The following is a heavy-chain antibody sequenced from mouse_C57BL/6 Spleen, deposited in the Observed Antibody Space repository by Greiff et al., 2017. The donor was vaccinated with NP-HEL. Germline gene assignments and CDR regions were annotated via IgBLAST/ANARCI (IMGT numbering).Heavy chain of an antibody. J-gene: IGHJ4*01. CDR2: INPSNGGT. Sequence: VQLQQPGTELVKPGASVKLSCKASGYTFTSYWMHWVKQRPGQGLEWIGNINPSNGGTNYNEKFKSKATLTVDKSSSTAYMQLSSLTSEDSAVYYCARKGIYYYGSSYDYYAMDYWGQGTSVTVSS. CDR3: ARKGIYYYGSSYDYYAMDY. CDR1: GYTFTSYW. V-gene: IGHV1-53*01. D-gene: IGHD1-1*01.